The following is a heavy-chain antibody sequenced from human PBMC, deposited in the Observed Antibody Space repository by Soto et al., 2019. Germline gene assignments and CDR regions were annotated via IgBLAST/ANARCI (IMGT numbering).Heavy chain of an antibody. CDR3: ARPELAPPVDGAFDI. J-gene: IGHJ3*02. V-gene: IGHV5-51*01. CDR2: IYPGDSDT. CDR1: GYSFTSYW. Sequence: GESLRISCKGSGYSFTSYWIGWVRQMPGKGLEWMGIIYPGDSDTRYSPSFQGQVTISADKSISTAYLQWSSLKASDTAMYYCARPELAPPVDGAFDIWGQGTMVTVSS. D-gene: IGHD5-12*01.